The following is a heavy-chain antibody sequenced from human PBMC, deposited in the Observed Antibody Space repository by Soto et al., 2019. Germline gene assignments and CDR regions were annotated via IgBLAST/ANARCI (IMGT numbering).Heavy chain of an antibody. CDR3: ATALNYGSGSYSGSAYYSDL. D-gene: IGHD3-10*01. CDR1: GHRFTELS. Sequence: ASVKVSCKASGHRFTELSMHWVRQAPGKGLEWMGVFDPEDALTIYAQKFQGRVKMTEDASTDTAYLDLSGLRSDDTAVYYCATALNYGSGSYSGSAYYSDLWGQGTLVTVSS. CDR2: FDPEDALT. V-gene: IGHV1-24*01. J-gene: IGHJ4*02.